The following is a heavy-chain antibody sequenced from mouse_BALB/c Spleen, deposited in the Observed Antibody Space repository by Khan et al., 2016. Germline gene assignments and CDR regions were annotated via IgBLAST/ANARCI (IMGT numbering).Heavy chain of an antibody. D-gene: IGHD2-4*01. CDR3: ERYDYHVTWFAY. V-gene: IGHV1S135*01. J-gene: IGHJ3*01. Sequence: IQLVQSGPELVKPGASVKVSCKASGYSFTDYNIYWVKQSHGKSLEWIGYIDPYNGGTRYNQKFKGKATLTVDKSSSTAFMHLNSLTSGDSAVHYFERYDYHVTWFAYWGQGTLVSVSA. CDR1: GYSFTDYN. CDR2: IDPYNGGT.